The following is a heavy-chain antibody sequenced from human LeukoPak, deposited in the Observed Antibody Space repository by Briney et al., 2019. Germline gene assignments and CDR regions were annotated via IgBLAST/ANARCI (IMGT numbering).Heavy chain of an antibody. J-gene: IGHJ6*03. CDR2: IYYTGGT. CDR1: GGSITSPTYY. CDR3: ARDSGTYYYYMDD. V-gene: IGHV4-39*07. Sequence: SETLSLTCTVSGGSITSPTYYWGWVRQPPGKGLEWIGGIYYTGGTYYNPSLKSRLSISVETSKNQFSLKLRSVTAADTAVYHCARDSGTYYYYMDDWGKGTTVTVSS. D-gene: IGHD1-26*01.